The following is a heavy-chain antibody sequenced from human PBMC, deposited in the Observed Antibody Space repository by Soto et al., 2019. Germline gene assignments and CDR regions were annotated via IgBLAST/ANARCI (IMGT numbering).Heavy chain of an antibody. J-gene: IGHJ3*02. CDR1: GGSFSGYY. CDR3: AREGLRFLENDAFDI. Sequence: SETLSLTCAVYGGSFSGYYWSWIRQPPGKGLEWIGEINHSGSTNYNPSLKSRVTISVDTSKNQFSLKLSSVTAADTAVYYCAREGLRFLENDAFDIWGQGTMVTVSS. CDR2: INHSGST. D-gene: IGHD3-3*01. V-gene: IGHV4-34*01.